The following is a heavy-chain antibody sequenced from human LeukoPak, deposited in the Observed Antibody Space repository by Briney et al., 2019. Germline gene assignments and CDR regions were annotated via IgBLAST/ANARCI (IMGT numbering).Heavy chain of an antibody. D-gene: IGHD6-13*01. CDR2: ISSSSSII. CDR1: GFTFSSYS. V-gene: IGHV3-48*04. CDR3: ARDQEVRYSSSWYYYYYMDV. Sequence: GGSLRLSCAVSGFTFSSYSMNWVRQAPGQGLEWVSYISSSSSIIYYADSVKGRFTISRDNAKNSLYLQMNSLRAEDTAVYYCARDQEVRYSSSWYYYYYMDVWGKGTTVTVSS. J-gene: IGHJ6*03.